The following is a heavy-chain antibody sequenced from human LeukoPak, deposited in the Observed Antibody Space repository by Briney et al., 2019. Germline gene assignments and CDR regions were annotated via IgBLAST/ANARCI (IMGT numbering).Heavy chain of an antibody. J-gene: IGHJ6*03. D-gene: IGHD3-10*01. Sequence: SETLSLTCAVSGVAISRGGYAWNRIRQPPGKGLEWIAYIYHSGTTYYNPSLKSRATISVDPSKNQFCLKLSSVTAADTAVYYCARYYYGSGSYYNVYYYYYMDVWGKGTTVTISS. CDR3: ARYYYGSGSYYNVYYYYYMDV. CDR2: IYHSGTT. CDR1: GVAISRGGYA. V-gene: IGHV4-30-4*07.